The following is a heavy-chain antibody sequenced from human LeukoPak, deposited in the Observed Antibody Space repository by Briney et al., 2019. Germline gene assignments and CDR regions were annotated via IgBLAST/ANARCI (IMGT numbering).Heavy chain of an antibody. CDR1: GFTFNSSW. D-gene: IGHD2-8*01. CDR2: IREDGSQK. J-gene: IGHJ4*02. CDR3: ARGPTNGQAFDY. V-gene: IGHV3-7*01. Sequence: PGGSLRLSCVASGFTFNSSWMTWVRQAPGKGLEWVASIREDGSQKTAVDSVRGRFTISRDNAKNSVYLQMDSLRAEDTAVYYCARGPTNGQAFDYWGQGTLVSVSS.